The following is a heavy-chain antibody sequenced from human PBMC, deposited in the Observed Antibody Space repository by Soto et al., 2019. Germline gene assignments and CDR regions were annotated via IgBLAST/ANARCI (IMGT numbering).Heavy chain of an antibody. CDR2: MDPNSGST. D-gene: IGHD3-3*01. V-gene: IGHV1-8*01. Sequence: QAQLVQSGAEVKKPGASVKVSCKASGYTFTSYDINWVRQAPGQGLEWLGWMDPNSGSTGYAQNFQGRVTMTRNISINTAHMDLISLRSEDPAVYYCARERKFDFWRKGLDVWGQGTTVTVSS. CDR1: GYTFTSYD. CDR3: ARERKFDFWRKGLDV. J-gene: IGHJ6*02.